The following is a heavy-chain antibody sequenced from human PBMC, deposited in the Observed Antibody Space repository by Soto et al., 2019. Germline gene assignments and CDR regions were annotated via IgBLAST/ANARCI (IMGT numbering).Heavy chain of an antibody. CDR2: ISYDGSNK. V-gene: IGHV3-30*18. J-gene: IGHJ6*02. CDR1: GFTFSSYG. D-gene: IGHD3-3*01. Sequence: GGSLRLSCAASGFTFSSYGMHWVRQAPGKGLEWVAVISYDGSNKYHADSVKGRFTISRDNSKNTLYLQMNSLRAEDTAVYYCAKPLRFLEWGSRSGMDVWGQGTTVTVSS. CDR3: AKPLRFLEWGSRSGMDV.